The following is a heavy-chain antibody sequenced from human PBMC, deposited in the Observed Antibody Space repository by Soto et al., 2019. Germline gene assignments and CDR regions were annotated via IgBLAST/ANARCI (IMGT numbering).Heavy chain of an antibody. J-gene: IGHJ5*02. D-gene: IGHD6-6*01. CDR2: ISAYNGNT. CDR1: GYTFTNYD. Sequence: ASVKVSCKASGYTFTNYDISWVRQAPGQGLEWMGWISAYNGNTNYAQKVQGRVTMTTDTSTTTAYMELRSLRSDDTAVYYCARTLGSSSSGWFDPWGQGXLVTVYS. V-gene: IGHV1-18*04. CDR3: ARTLGSSSSGWFDP.